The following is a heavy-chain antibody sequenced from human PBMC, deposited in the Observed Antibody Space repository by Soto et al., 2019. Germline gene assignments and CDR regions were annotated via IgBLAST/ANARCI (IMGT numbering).Heavy chain of an antibody. CDR3: AKRGGTSCLDS. D-gene: IGHD3-16*01. V-gene: IGHV3-23*01. J-gene: IGHJ4*02. CDR1: GFTFSSFA. Sequence: EVQLLESGGGLVQPGGSLRLSCAASGFTFSSFAMSWVRQTPGKGLEWVSAITSRGDNTYYADSVKGRFTISRDNSKNTLCLQMDTLRVDGTAVYYCAKRGGTSCLDSWGQGTLVTISS. CDR2: ITSRGDNT.